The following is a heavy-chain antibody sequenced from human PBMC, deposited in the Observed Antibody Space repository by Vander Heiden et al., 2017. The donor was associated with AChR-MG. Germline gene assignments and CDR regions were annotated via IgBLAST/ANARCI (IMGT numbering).Heavy chain of an antibody. Sequence: EVQLLESGRGWAQPGGSLRLTCAPSGFPYSSYAMSWVRKAPGKGPEWVSVISGSGGSTYYADSVKGRFSISRDNSKNTLKLQMNRLRAEDTAVYYCAKERSSGSPGSNYVDYWGQGTLVTVSS. CDR3: AKERSSGSPGSNYVDY. J-gene: IGHJ4*02. CDR2: ISGSGGST. V-gene: IGHV3-23*01. CDR1: GFPYSSYA. D-gene: IGHD1-26*01.